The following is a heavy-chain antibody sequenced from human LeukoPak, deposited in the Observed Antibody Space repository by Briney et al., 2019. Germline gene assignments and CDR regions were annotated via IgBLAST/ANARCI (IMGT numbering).Heavy chain of an antibody. J-gene: IGHJ4*02. CDR1: GFTFRNHW. CDR2: IRSDGSST. Sequence: TGGSLRLSCAASGFTFRNHWMHWVRQTPGKGLVWVPRIRSDGSSTTYADSVKGRFTISRDNAKNTLYLQMNNLRAEDTAMYYCARDQRVTGRPDIDYWGQGTLVIVSS. CDR3: ARDQRVTGRPDIDY. V-gene: IGHV3-74*03. D-gene: IGHD6-6*01.